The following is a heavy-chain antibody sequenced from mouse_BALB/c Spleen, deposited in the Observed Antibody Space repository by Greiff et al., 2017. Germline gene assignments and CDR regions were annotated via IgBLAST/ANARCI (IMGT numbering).Heavy chain of an antibody. CDR1: GFTFSSFG. V-gene: IGHV5-17*02. J-gene: IGHJ4*01. Sequence: EVKLEESGGGLVQPGGSRKLSCAASGFTFSSFGMHWVRQAPEKGLEWVAYISSGSSTIYYADTVKGRFTISRDNPKNTLFLQMTSLRSEDTAMYYCARSYGNYGDYWGQGTSVTVSS. CDR3: ARSYGNYGDY. CDR2: ISSGSSTI. D-gene: IGHD2-1*01.